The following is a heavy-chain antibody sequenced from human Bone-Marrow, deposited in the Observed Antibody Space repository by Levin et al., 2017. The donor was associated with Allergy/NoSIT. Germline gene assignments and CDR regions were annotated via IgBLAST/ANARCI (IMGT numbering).Heavy chain of an antibody. V-gene: IGHV5-10-1*01. CDR2: IDPSDSYT. J-gene: IGHJ4*02. D-gene: IGHD3-10*01. CDR3: ATSITYKNGSGTYLYFDY. Sequence: PGESLKISCEASGYSLNSYWISWVRQMPGKGLEWMGRIDPSDSYTNYSPSFQGHVTISADNSISTAYLQWNSLKASDTAMYYCATSITYKNGSGTYLYFDYWGQGIQVTVSS. CDR1: GYSLNSYW.